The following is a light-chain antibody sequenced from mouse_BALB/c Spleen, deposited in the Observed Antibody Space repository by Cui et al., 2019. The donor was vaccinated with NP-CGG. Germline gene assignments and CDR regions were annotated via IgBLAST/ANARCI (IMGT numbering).Light chain of an antibody. J-gene: IGLJ1*01. V-gene: IGLV1*01. CDR1: TGAVTTNNY. CDR3: ALWYSNHWV. CDR2: GTN. Sequence: QAVLTQESALTTSPGETVTLTCRSNTGAVTTNNYANWVQEKPDHLFTGLIGGTNNRTPGVPARFSGSLIEDMAALTITGAQTEDEAIYFCALWYSNHWVFGGGTKLTVL.